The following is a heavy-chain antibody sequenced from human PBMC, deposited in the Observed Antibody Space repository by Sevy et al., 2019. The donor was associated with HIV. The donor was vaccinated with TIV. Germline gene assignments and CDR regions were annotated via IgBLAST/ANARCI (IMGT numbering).Heavy chain of an antibody. Sequence: SDTLSLTCAVSDGSINSGGYSWSWIRQPPGKGLEWIGYIYHSGSTYYNPSLKSRVTISVDRSKNQFSLKLSSVTAADTAVYYCARAPTLEWYFDYWGQGTLVTVSS. CDR1: DGSINSGGYS. V-gene: IGHV4-30-2*01. J-gene: IGHJ4*02. D-gene: IGHD2-15*01. CDR3: ARAPTLEWYFDY. CDR2: IYHSGST.